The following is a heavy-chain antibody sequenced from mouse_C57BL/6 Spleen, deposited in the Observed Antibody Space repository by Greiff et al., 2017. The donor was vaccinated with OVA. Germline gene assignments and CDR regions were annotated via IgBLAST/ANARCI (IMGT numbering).Heavy chain of an antibody. V-gene: IGHV3-6*01. CDR2: ISYDGSN. CDR3: ARVAYWYFDV. CDR1: GYSITSGYY. J-gene: IGHJ1*03. Sequence: VQLKESGPGLVKPSQSLSLTCSVTGYSITSGYYWNWIRQFPGNKLEWMGYISYDGSNNYNPSLKNRISITRDTSKNQFFLKLNSVTTEDTATYYCARVAYWYFDVWGTGTTVTVSS.